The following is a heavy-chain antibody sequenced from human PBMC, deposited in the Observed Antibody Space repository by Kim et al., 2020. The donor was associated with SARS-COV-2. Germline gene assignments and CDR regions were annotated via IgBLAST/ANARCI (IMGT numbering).Heavy chain of an antibody. CDR1: GFTFSSYS. D-gene: IGHD6-13*01. Sequence: GGSLRLSCAASGFTFSSYSMNWVRQAPGKGLEWVSSISSSSSYIYYADSVKGRFTISRDNAKNSLYLQMNSLRAEDTAVYYCASLAAAGIYYYYGMDVWGQGTTVTVSS. J-gene: IGHJ6*02. V-gene: IGHV3-21*01. CDR2: ISSSSSYI. CDR3: ASLAAAGIYYYYGMDV.